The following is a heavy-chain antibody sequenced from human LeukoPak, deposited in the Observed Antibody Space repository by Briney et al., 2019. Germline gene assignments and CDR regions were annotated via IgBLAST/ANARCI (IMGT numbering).Heavy chain of an antibody. CDR3: ASFFGSRGFDY. CDR1: GGSFSSYY. Sequence: SETLSLTCAVYGGSFSSYYWSWLRQPPGKGLEWIGEINHSGSTNYNPSLKSRVTISVDTSKNQFSLKLNSVTAADTAVYYCASFFGSRGFDYWGQGTLVTVSS. J-gene: IGHJ4*02. D-gene: IGHD3-10*01. CDR2: INHSGST. V-gene: IGHV4-34*01.